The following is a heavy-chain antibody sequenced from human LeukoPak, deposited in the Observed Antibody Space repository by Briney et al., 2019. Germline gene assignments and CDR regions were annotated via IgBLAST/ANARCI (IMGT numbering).Heavy chain of an antibody. CDR1: GYTLTELS. D-gene: IGHD2-15*01. CDR2: FDSEDGET. V-gene: IGHV1-24*01. CDR3: ATAPPQVAHYLPFDY. J-gene: IGHJ4*02. Sequence: ASVKVSCTVSGYTLTELSMHWVRQAPGKGLEWMGGFDSEDGETIYAQKFQGRVTMTEDTSTDTAYMELSSPRSEDTAVYYCATAPPQVAHYLPFDYWGQGTLVTVSS.